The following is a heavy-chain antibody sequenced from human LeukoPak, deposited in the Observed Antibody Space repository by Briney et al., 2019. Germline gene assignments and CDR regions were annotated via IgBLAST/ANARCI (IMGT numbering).Heavy chain of an antibody. V-gene: IGHV4-4*07. CDR1: GCSISSYY. J-gene: IGHJ4*02. CDR2: IYTSGST. Sequence: AETLSLTCTVCGCSISSYYWSWIRQPAGKGREGIGRIYTSGSTNYNPSLKSRVTMSVDTSKNQFSLKLSSVTAADTAVYYCARDIKVDCSGGSCYAYFDYWGQGTLVTVSS. CDR3: ARDIKVDCSGGSCYAYFDY. D-gene: IGHD2-15*01.